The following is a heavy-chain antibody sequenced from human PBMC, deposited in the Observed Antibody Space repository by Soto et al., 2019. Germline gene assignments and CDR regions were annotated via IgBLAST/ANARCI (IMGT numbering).Heavy chain of an antibody. V-gene: IGHV4-30-4*01. CDR1: GGSISSGDYY. D-gene: IGHD3-10*01. CDR3: ARVNYYYGSGSYRSASYGMDV. J-gene: IGHJ6*02. Sequence: SETLSLTCTVSGGSISSGDYYWSWIRQPPGKGLEWIGYIYYSGSTCYNPSLKSRVTISVDTSKNQFSLKLSSVTAADTAVYYCARVNYYYGSGSYRSASYGMDVWGQGTTVTVSS. CDR2: IYYSGST.